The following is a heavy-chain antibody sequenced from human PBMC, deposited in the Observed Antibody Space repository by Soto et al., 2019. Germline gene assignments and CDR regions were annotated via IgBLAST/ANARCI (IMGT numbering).Heavy chain of an antibody. CDR3: ARNYYGLGRPFDY. CDR1: GYTFTSYD. CDR2: MNPRGGNT. D-gene: IGHD3-10*01. Sequence: QVQLVQSGAEVKKPGASVKVSCQASGYTFTSYDISWVRQAPGQGLEWMGWMNPRGGNTGYAQKFQGRVTMIRTTSISTAYMELSSLTSQDTAVYYCARNYYGLGRPFDYWCQGTLGTVSS. J-gene: IGHJ4*02. V-gene: IGHV1-8*01.